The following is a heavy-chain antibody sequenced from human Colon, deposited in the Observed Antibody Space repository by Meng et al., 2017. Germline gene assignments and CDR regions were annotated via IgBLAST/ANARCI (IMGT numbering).Heavy chain of an antibody. V-gene: IGHV4-39*07. J-gene: IGHJ4*02. Sequence: PALVSPSGTLPFACTVLCYSIKSLAYHWAWIRQPPGKGLEWIGSLYYRGTTFYNPSLNSRVNMSVDASKNQFSLSLGSLTAADTAVYYCARGAGSVTKRFDYWGQGTLVTVSS. CDR2: LYYRGTT. CDR1: CYSIKSLAYH. D-gene: IGHD3-10*01. CDR3: ARGAGSVTKRFDY.